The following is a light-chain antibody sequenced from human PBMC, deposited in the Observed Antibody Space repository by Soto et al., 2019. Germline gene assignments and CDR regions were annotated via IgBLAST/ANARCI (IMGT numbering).Light chain of an antibody. CDR2: GAS. V-gene: IGKV3-20*01. CDR1: QSVSSSY. Sequence: EIVLTQSPGTLSLSPGERATLPCRASQSVSSSYLAWYQQKPGHSARLLIYGASSRATGIPDRFSGSGSGTDFTLTISRLEPEDFAVYYCQQYGSTFGQGTRLEIK. J-gene: IGKJ5*01. CDR3: QQYGST.